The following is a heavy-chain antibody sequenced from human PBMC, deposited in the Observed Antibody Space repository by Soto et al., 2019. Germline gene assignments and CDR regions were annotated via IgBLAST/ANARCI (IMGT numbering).Heavy chain of an antibody. V-gene: IGHV4-59*01. J-gene: IGHJ4*02. Sequence: SETLSLTCTVSGVSISSDYWSWIRQPPGKGLEWIGFIHSSGTTNYNPSLKSRVTVSVDTSKNQFSLKLSSVSAADTAVYYCARGGASSRYFDYWGQGILVTVSS. CDR2: IHSSGTT. CDR3: ARGGASSRYFDY. CDR1: GVSISSDY.